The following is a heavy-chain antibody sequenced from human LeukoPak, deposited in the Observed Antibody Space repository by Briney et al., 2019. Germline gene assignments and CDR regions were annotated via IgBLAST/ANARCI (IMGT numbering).Heavy chain of an antibody. V-gene: IGHV4-59*01. CDR2: IYYSGST. D-gene: IGHD3-22*01. CDR3: ARGPDYDSSSYLHA. Sequence: SETLSLTCTVSGGSISSYYWSWIRQPPGKGLEWIGYIYYSGSTNYNPSLKSRVTISVDTSKNQFSLKLSSVTAADTAVYYCARGPDYDSSSYLHAWGQGTLVTVSS. CDR1: GGSISSYY. J-gene: IGHJ5*02.